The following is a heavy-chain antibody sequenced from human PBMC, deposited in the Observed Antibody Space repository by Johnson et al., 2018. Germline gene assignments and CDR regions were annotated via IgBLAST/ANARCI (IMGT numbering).Heavy chain of an antibody. Sequence: QVQLVESGGGVVKPGRSLRLSCAASGFTFSSYAIHWVRQAPGKGLEWVAVITYDGSNIYYAESVKGRVTISRDNSKNKVYLQMNSLRAEDTALYYCAKDSLSVFSYYEMDVGGEGTTVTVAS. J-gene: IGHJ6*04. CDR2: ITYDGSNI. CDR3: AKDSLSVFSYYEMDV. CDR1: GFTFSSYA. D-gene: IGHD2/OR15-2a*01. V-gene: IGHV3-30*18.